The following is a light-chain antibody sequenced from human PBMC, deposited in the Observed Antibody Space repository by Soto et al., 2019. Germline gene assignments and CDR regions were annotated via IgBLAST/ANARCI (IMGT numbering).Light chain of an antibody. Sequence: DIQMTQSPSTLSASVGDRVTITCRASQSVSNWLAWYQQKRGKAPELLIYDASSLESGVPSRFSGSGSGTEFTLTISSLQPEDFATYYCQQFNDYAITFGQGTRLEIK. J-gene: IGKJ5*01. V-gene: IGKV1-5*01. CDR3: QQFNDYAIT. CDR1: QSVSNW. CDR2: DAS.